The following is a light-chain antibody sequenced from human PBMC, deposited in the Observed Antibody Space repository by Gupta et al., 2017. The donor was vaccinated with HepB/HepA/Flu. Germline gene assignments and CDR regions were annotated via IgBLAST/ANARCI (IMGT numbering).Light chain of an antibody. V-gene: IGKV3-20*01. Sequence: ETILTQSPGTLSLSPGERAALSCRASQSVGSSSLEWYQQKPGQAPRLLIYGTSDRAAGIPDRFSGSGYGXDFTLTXSRREHEDFAVYYGQQDGRSWTFGXGTKVEIK. J-gene: IGKJ1*01. CDR1: QSVGSSS. CDR2: GTS. CDR3: QQDGRSWT.